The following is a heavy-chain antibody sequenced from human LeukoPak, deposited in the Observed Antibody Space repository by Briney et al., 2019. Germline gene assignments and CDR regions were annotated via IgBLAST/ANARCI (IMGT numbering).Heavy chain of an antibody. CDR1: GGSISSSNW. J-gene: IGHJ4*02. CDR2: IYHSGST. D-gene: IGHD6-13*01. Sequence: SETLSLTCAVSGGSISSSNWWSWVRQPPGKGLEWIGEIYHSGSTNDNPSLKSRVTISVDKSKNQFSLKLSSVTAADTAVYYCARDLFTAAGTIDYWGQGTLVTVSS. CDR3: ARDLFTAAGTIDY. V-gene: IGHV4-4*02.